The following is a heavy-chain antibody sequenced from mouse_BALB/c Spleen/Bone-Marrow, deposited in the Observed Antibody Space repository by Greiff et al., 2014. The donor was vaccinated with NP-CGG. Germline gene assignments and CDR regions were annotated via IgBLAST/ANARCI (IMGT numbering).Heavy chain of an antibody. CDR3: ASYYYGSSSFAY. CDR2: IDPANGNT. CDR1: GFNIKDTY. Sequence: VHVKQSGAELVKPGASVKLSCTASGFNIKDTYMHWVKQRPEQGLEWIGRIDPANGNTKYDPKFQGKATITADTSSNTAYLQLSSRTSEDTAVYYCASYYYGSSSFAYWGQGTMVTVSA. J-gene: IGHJ3*01. D-gene: IGHD1-1*01. V-gene: IGHV14-3*02.